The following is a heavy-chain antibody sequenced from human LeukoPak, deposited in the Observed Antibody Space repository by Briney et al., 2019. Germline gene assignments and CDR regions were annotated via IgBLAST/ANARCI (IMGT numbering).Heavy chain of an antibody. J-gene: IGHJ5*02. CDR2: IYYSGST. CDR1: GGSFSGYY. D-gene: IGHD4-23*01. CDR3: ARDIPGGGNEGDNWFDP. Sequence: PSETLSLTCAGYGGSFSGYYWSWIRQPPGKGLGWIEYIYYSGSTNYNPSLKSRVTISVDTSKNQFSLKLSSVTAADTAVYYCARDIPGGGNEGDNWFDPWGQGTLVTVSS. V-gene: IGHV4-59*12.